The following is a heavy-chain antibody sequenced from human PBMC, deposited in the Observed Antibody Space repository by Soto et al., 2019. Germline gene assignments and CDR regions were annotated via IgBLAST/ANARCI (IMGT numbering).Heavy chain of an antibody. CDR3: AKAPYSSSPEFDY. J-gene: IGHJ4*02. V-gene: IGHV3-23*01. CDR1: GFIFNNYA. Sequence: EVQLWESGGGLVQPGGSLRLSCAASGFIFNNYAMTWVRQGPGKGLEWVSAISANGGGTYYTDSVKGRFTISRDNSKTMLYLQMNSLRAEDTAIYYCAKAPYSSSPEFDYWGQGALVTVSS. CDR2: ISANGGGT. D-gene: IGHD6-6*01.